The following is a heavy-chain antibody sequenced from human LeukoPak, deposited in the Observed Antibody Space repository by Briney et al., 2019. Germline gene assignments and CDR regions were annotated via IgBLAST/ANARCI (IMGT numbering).Heavy chain of an antibody. D-gene: IGHD1-20*01. J-gene: IGHJ6*02. CDR3: ARSASITGTRFYYYYGMDV. CDR2: VYTSGST. V-gene: IGHV4-61*02. Sequence: PSETLSLTCTVSGGSISSGSYYWRWIRQPAGKGLEWIGRVYTSGSTNYNPSLKSRVTISVDTSKNQFSLKLSSVTAADTAVYYCARSASITGTRFYYYYGMDVWGQGTTVTVSS. CDR1: GGSISSGSYY.